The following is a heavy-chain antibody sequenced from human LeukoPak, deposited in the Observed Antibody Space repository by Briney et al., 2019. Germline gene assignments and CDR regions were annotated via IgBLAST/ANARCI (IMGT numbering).Heavy chain of an antibody. CDR2: IYPGDSDT. CDR3: ARVQFTFYNWHEGWLDP. J-gene: IGHJ5*02. D-gene: IGHD1-20*01. V-gene: IGHV5-51*01. CDR1: GYSFTSYW. Sequence: GESLKISCKGSGYSFTSYWIGWVRQMPGKGLEWMGIIYPGDSDTRYSPSFQDQVTISADKSISTAYLQWSSLKASDTAMYYCARVQFTFYNWHEGWLDPWGQGTLVTVSS.